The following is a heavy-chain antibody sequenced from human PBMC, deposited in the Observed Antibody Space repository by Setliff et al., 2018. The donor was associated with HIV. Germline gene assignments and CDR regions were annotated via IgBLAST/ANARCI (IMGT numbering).Heavy chain of an antibody. CDR2: IYYSGST. CDR3: ARPVEMANREFDY. CDR1: GGSISDSRYY. V-gene: IGHV4-39*01. Sequence: SLTCTVSGGSISDSRYYWGWIRQPPGKGLEWIGNIYYSGSTYYNPSLKSRVTISVDTSKNQFSLKLSSVTAADTAVYYCARPVEMANREFDYWGQGTLVTVSS. D-gene: IGHD1-26*01. J-gene: IGHJ4*02.